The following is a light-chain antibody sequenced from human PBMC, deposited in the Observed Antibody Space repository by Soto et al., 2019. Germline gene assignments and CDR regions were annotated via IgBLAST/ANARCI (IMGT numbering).Light chain of an antibody. CDR1: QSISRW. CDR2: DAS. Sequence: IRVRQTASSGSGVTGGGRTITCRASQSISRWLAWYQQNPGKAPKLLIYDASNLKSGVPSRFSGSGSGTDFTLNISSLPPDDFANYYCQPYDTYRPFGQGTKVDIK. CDR3: QPYDTYRP. J-gene: IGKJ1*01. V-gene: IGKV1-5*01.